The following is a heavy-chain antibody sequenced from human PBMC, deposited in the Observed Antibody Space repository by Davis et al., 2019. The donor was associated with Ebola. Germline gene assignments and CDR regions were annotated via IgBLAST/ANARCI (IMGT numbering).Heavy chain of an antibody. CDR2: ISTYSGNT. D-gene: IGHD6-19*01. J-gene: IGHJ6*04. CDR1: GYTFTNYY. CDR3: AREQWQTRGGIDV. V-gene: IGHV1-18*04. Sequence: ASVKVSCKASGYTFTNYYMHWVRQAPGQGLEWMGWISTYSGNTNYAQKFQGRVTMTRDTSTSTAYLELKSLRSDDTAAYYCAREQWQTRGGIDVWGKGTTVTVSS.